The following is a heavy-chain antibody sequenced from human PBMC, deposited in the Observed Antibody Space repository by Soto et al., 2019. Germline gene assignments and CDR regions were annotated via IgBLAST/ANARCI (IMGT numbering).Heavy chain of an antibody. CDR2: MNPNSGNT. Sequence: GASVKVSCKVSGYTFTSYDINWVRQATGQGLEWMGWMNPNSGNTGYAQKFQGRVTMTRNTSISTAYMELSSLRSEDTAVYYCARGGYSSGWIKDYYYGMDVWGQGTTVTVSS. V-gene: IGHV1-8*01. CDR3: ARGGYSSGWIKDYYYGMDV. CDR1: GYTFTSYD. J-gene: IGHJ6*02. D-gene: IGHD6-19*01.